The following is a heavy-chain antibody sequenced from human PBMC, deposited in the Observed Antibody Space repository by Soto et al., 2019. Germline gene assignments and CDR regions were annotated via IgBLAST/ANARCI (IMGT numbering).Heavy chain of an antibody. CDR1: GFSLSTSGVG. CDR3: AHSQVSDYDILTGYSLLGYGMDV. D-gene: IGHD3-9*01. Sequence: SGSTLVKPTQTLTLTCTFSGFSLSTSGVGVGWIRQPPGKALEWLALIYWNDDKRYSPSLKSRLTITKDTSKNQVVLKMTNMDPVDTATYYCAHSQVSDYDILTGYSLLGYGMDVWGQGTTVTVSS. V-gene: IGHV2-5*01. J-gene: IGHJ6*02. CDR2: IYWNDDK.